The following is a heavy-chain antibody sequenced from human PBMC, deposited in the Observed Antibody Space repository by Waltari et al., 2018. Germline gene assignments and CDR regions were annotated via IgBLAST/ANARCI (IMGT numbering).Heavy chain of an antibody. CDR3: ARDTGGWYFDV. Sequence: QVHLQESGPGLVKPSETLSLTCTVSGSSTSLFSWAWIRQPPGKRLEWIGHMSYSGNSKYSPSLTSRVKISLDKSRDQVTLTLASVNAADTAMYYCARDTGGWYFDVWGRGTPVTVSS. CDR1: GSSTSLFS. D-gene: IGHD3-10*01. V-gene: IGHV4-59*01. CDR2: MSYSGNS. J-gene: IGHJ2*01.